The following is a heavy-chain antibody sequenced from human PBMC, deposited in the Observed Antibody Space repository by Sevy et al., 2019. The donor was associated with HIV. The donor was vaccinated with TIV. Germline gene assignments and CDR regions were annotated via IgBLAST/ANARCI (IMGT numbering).Heavy chain of an antibody. Sequence: GGSLRLSCAASGFTFSDYYMSWIRQAPGKGLEWVSYISSSGSTIYYADSVKGRFTISRDNAKNSLYLQMNSLRAEDTAVYYWARSHSALSRYKDYSGGKYYGMDVWGQGTTVTVSS. J-gene: IGHJ6*02. D-gene: IGHD2-15*01. CDR1: GFTFSDYY. CDR3: ARSHSALSRYKDYSGGKYYGMDV. V-gene: IGHV3-11*01. CDR2: ISSSGSTI.